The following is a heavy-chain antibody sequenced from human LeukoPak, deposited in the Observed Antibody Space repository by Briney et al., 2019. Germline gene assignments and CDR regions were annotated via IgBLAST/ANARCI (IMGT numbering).Heavy chain of an antibody. V-gene: IGHV3-30-3*01. Sequence: PGRSLRLSCAASGFTFSSYAMHWVRQAPGKGLEWVAVISYDGSNKYYADSVKGRFTISGDNSKNTLYLQMNSLRAEDTAVYYCATRDRDFDYWGQGTLVTVSS. D-gene: IGHD1-14*01. CDR2: ISYDGSNK. CDR3: ATRDRDFDY. J-gene: IGHJ4*02. CDR1: GFTFSSYA.